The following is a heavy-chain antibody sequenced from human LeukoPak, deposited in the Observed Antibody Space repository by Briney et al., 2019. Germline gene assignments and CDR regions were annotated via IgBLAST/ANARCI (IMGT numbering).Heavy chain of an antibody. CDR1: GFTFSTYW. D-gene: IGHD3-22*01. Sequence: RGSLRLSCAASGFTFSTYWMNWVRQAPGKGLEWVSYISSSSSTIYYADSVKGRFTISRDNAKNSLYLQMNSLRAEDTAVYYCARDRGYYDSSGYLRPYFDYWGQGTLVTVSS. J-gene: IGHJ4*02. CDR3: ARDRGYYDSSGYLRPYFDY. V-gene: IGHV3-48*01. CDR2: ISSSSSTI.